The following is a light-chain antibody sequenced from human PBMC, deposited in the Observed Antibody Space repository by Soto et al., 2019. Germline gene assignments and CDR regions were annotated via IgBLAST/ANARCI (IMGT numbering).Light chain of an antibody. CDR3: RCYDGSLSAVV. V-gene: IGLV1-40*01. CDR2: GNS. J-gene: IGLJ2*01. CDR1: SSNIGGGYD. Sequence: QSALTQPPSVSGAPGQTVTISCTGTSSNIGGGYDVHWYQQLPGTAPKLLIYGNSNRPSGVPDRFSGSKSGTSASLAITGLQAEDEADYYCRCYDGSLSAVVFGGGTKLTVL.